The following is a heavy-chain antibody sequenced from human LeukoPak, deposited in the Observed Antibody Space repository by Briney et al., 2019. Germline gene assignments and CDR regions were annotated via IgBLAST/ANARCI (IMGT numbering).Heavy chain of an antibody. D-gene: IGHD5-18*01. CDR1: GFTFSSYA. CDR2: ITAGGGNT. CDR3: AKGNGYSYARYYFDS. V-gene: IGHV3-23*01. Sequence: GGSLRLSCAASGFTFSSYAMGWVRQAPGKGLEWVSAITAGGGNTYYADSVKGRFTISRDNSKNTLYLQVNSLRAEDTAVYYCAKGNGYSYARYYFDSRGQGTLVTVSP. J-gene: IGHJ4*02.